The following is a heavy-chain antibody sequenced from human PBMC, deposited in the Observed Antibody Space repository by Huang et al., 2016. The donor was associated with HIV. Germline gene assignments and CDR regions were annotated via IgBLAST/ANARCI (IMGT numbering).Heavy chain of an antibody. J-gene: IGHJ4*01. CDR3: VLAAAPAF. CDR1: GITFSTYD. Sequence: QVQLVESGGGVVQPGRSLRLSCAAAGITFSTYDIHWVRQAPGKGLEWVTVISSEGRKKYYADSVKGRFTISRDNSRNTLYLQMNSLRRDDTSVYYCVLAAAPAFWGRGTLVTVSS. CDR2: ISSEGRKK. D-gene: IGHD6-13*01. V-gene: IGHV3-30*03.